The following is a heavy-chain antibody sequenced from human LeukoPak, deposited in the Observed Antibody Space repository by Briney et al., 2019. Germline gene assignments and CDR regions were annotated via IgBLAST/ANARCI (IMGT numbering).Heavy chain of an antibody. V-gene: IGHV3-9*01. Sequence: QPGRSLRLSCAASGFTFDDYAMHWVRQAPGKGLEWVSGISWNSGSIGYADSVKGRFTISRDNAKNSLYLQMNSLRAEDTALYYCAKDLGAAYYYGIDVWGQGTTVTVSS. CDR1: GFTFDDYA. CDR3: AKDLGAAYYYGIDV. D-gene: IGHD2-15*01. J-gene: IGHJ6*02. CDR2: ISWNSGSI.